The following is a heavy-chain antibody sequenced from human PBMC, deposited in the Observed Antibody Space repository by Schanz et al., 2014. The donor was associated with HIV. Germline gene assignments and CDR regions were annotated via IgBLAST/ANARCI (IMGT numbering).Heavy chain of an antibody. J-gene: IGHJ3*02. CDR3: AIRTPMVTFGAFDI. Sequence: EVQLLESGGGLVLPGGSLRVSCAVSGFTLSGYTMSWVRQAPGKGLEWVSRISDTGANTYYADSVKGRFTISRDTSKKTLYLQMNSLRADDTAVYFCAIRTPMVTFGAFDIWGRGTWVTVSS. D-gene: IGHD5-18*01. CDR2: ISDTGANT. CDR1: GFTLSGYT. V-gene: IGHV3-23*01.